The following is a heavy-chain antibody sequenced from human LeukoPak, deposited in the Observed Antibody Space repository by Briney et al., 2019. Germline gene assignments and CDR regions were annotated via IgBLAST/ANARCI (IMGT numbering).Heavy chain of an antibody. CDR2: ISSSSSYI. CDR1: GFTFSSYS. V-gene: IGHV3-21*04. Sequence: GGSLRLSCAASGFTFSSYSMNWVRQAPGKGLEWVSSISSSSSYIYYADSVKGRFTISRDNSKNTLYLQMNSLRAEDTAVYYCAKARATYYYDSSGYYLTPFDYWGQGTLVTVSS. D-gene: IGHD3-22*01. CDR3: AKARATYYYDSSGYYLTPFDY. J-gene: IGHJ4*02.